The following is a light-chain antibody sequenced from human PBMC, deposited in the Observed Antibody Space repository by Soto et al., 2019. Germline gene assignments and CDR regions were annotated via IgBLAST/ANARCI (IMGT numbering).Light chain of an antibody. CDR2: DVS. V-gene: IGLV2-14*01. Sequence: QSVLTQPASVSGSPGQSITISCTGTSSDVGGYNYVSWYQQHPGKAHKLMIYDVSNRPSGFSNRFSGSKSCNTASLTISGFLAEDEADYYCSSYTSSSTLVFGIGTKVTVL. CDR3: SSYTSSSTLV. CDR1: SSDVGGYNY. J-gene: IGLJ1*01.